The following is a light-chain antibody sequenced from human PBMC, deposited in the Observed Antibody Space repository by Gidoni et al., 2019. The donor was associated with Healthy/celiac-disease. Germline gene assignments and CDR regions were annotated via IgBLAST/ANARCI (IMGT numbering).Light chain of an antibody. V-gene: IGKV1-9*01. J-gene: IGKJ3*01. CDR1: QGISSY. CDR2: AAS. Sequence: DIQLTQSPSFLSASVGDRVTITCRASQGISSYLAWYQQQPGKAPKLLIYAASTLQSGVPSRFSGSGSGTEFTLTISSLQPEDFATYYCQQLNSYPFLTFGPGTKVDIK. CDR3: QQLNSYPFLT.